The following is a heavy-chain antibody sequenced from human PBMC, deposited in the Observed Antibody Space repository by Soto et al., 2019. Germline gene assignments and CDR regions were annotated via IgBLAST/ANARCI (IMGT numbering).Heavy chain of an antibody. V-gene: IGHV1-18*01. J-gene: IGHJ4*02. CDR3: ARAVCSTSWLGLLGTGAHGVEIDF. CDR1: GYTFISYG. D-gene: IGHD6-13*01. Sequence: QVQLVQSGAEVKKTGASVEVSCKASGYTFISYGISWVRQAPGQGLEWMGWISPYNGKTNYAQTFQGRATMTTDRSTSTAYMELRRLRSDDTAVYYCARAVCSTSWLGLLGTGAHGVEIDFWGQGTLVTVSS. CDR2: ISPYNGKT.